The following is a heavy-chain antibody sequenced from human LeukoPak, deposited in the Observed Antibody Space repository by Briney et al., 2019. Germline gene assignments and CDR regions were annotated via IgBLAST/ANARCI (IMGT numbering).Heavy chain of an antibody. CDR1: GYTFTSYG. J-gene: IGHJ6*03. D-gene: IGHD6-19*01. Sequence: ASVKVSCKASGYTFTSYGISWVRQAPGQGLEWMGWISAYNGNTNYAQKLQGRVTMTTDTSTSTAYMELRSLRSDDTAVYYCARVAAVAGPYYYDYMDVWGKGTTVTVSS. CDR3: ARVAAVAGPYYYDYMDV. V-gene: IGHV1-18*01. CDR2: ISAYNGNT.